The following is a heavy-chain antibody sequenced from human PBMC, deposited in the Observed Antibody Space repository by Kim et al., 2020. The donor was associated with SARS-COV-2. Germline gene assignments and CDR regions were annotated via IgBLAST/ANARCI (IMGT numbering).Heavy chain of an antibody. D-gene: IGHD6-6*01. CDR2: IKQDVSEK. V-gene: IGHV3-7*03. CDR1: GFTFSSYW. Sequence: GGSLRLFCAASGFTFSSYWMSWVRQAPGKGLEWVANIKQDVSEKYYVDSVKGRFTISRDNAKNSLYLQMNSLRAEDTAVYYCASDRGVRQLGVIDYWGQGTLVTVSS. CDR3: ASDRGVRQLGVIDY. J-gene: IGHJ4*02.